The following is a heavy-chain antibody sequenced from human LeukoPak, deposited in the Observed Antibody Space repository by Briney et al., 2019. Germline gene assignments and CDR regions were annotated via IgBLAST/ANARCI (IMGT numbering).Heavy chain of an antibody. CDR3: ARERMDPTRNWFDP. CDR1: GYTFTSYA. J-gene: IGHJ5*02. V-gene: IGHV1-3*01. Sequence: ASVKVSCKASGYTFTSYAMHWVRQAPGQRLEWMGWINAGNGNTKYSQKFQGRVTITRDTSASAAYMELSSLRSEDTAVYYCARERMDPTRNWFDPWGQGTLVTVSS. D-gene: IGHD5-24*01. CDR2: INAGNGNT.